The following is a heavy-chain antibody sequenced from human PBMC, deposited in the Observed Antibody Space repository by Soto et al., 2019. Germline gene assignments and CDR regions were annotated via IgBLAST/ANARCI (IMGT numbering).Heavy chain of an antibody. CDR2: IYPGDSDT. D-gene: IGHD2-2*01. Sequence: PGESLKISCKGSGYSFTSYWIGWVRQMPGKGLEWMGIIYPGDSDTRYSPSFQGQVTISADKSISTAYLQWSSLKASDTAMYYCARHVRYCSSTFYYVAYYNYYMDVWDKGPPVTV. CDR1: GYSFTSYW. J-gene: IGHJ6*03. V-gene: IGHV5-51*01. CDR3: ARHVRYCSSTFYYVAYYNYYMDV.